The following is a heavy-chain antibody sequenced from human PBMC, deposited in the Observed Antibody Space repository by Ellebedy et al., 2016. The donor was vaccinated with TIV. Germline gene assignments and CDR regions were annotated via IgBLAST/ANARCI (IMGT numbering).Heavy chain of an antibody. J-gene: IGHJ3*02. CDR2: IYYSGST. V-gene: IGHV4-59*01. CDR3: ARNYYDSSGHLGVDAFDI. CDR1: GGSISSYY. Sequence: MPSETLSLTCTVSGGSISSYYWSWIRQPPGKGLEWIGYIYYSGSTNYNPSLKSRVTISVDTSKNQFSLKLSSVTAADTAVYYCARNYYDSSGHLGVDAFDIWGQGTMVTVSS. D-gene: IGHD3-22*01.